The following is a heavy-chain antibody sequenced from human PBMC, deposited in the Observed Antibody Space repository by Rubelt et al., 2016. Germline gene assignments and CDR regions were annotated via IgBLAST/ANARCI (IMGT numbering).Heavy chain of an antibody. J-gene: IGHJ4*02. V-gene: IGHV3-7*04. D-gene: IGHD1-26*01. Sequence: EVQLVESGGGLVQPGGSLRLSCAVSGFTFSTNWMNWVRQAPGKGLEWVANIKRDGGEKYYVDSVRGRFTISRDNSKNSLYLQMNSLRVEDTAVYYCARGGGASDFWGQGTLVTVSS. CDR2: IKRDGGEK. CDR3: ARGGGASDF. CDR1: GFTFSTNW.